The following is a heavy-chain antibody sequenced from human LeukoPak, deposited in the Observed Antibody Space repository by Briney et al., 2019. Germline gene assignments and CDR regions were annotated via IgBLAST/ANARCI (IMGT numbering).Heavy chain of an antibody. J-gene: IGHJ6*02. D-gene: IGHD3-10*01. V-gene: IGHV4-31*03. Sequence: PSETLSLTCTVSGGSISSGGYYWSWIRQHPGKGLEWIGYIYYSGSTYYNPSLKSRVTISVDTSKNQFPLKLSSVTAADTAVYYCARDPMVRGIYGMDVWGQGTTVTVSS. CDR1: GGSISSGGYY. CDR3: ARDPMVRGIYGMDV. CDR2: IYYSGST.